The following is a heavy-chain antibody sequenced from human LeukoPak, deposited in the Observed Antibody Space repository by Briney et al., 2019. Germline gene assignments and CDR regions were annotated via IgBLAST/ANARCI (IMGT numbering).Heavy chain of an antibody. Sequence: GGSLRLSCAASGFSFNNYGMHWVRQAPGKGLEWVAFIQYDGSNKYYADSVKGRFTISRDNSKNTLYLQMNSLRAEDTAVYYCARGKVGYCSSTSCDRTFDYWGQRTLVTVSS. V-gene: IGHV3-30*02. D-gene: IGHD2-2*02. CDR2: IQYDGSNK. CDR3: ARGKVGYCSSTSCDRTFDY. J-gene: IGHJ4*02. CDR1: GFSFNNYG.